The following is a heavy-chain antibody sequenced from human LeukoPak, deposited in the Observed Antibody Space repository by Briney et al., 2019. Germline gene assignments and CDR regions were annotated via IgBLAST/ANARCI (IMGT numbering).Heavy chain of an antibody. CDR2: TYYRSKWYN. CDR3: ARDSESLYYYYYYGMDV. V-gene: IGHV6-1*01. J-gene: IGHJ6*02. CDR1: GDSVSSNSAA. Sequence: PSQTLSLTCAISGDSVSSNSAAWNWNRQSPSRGLEWLGRTYYRSKWYNDYAVSVKSRITINPDTSKNQFSLQLNSVTPEDTAVYYCARDSESLYYYYYYGMDVWGQGTTVTVSS.